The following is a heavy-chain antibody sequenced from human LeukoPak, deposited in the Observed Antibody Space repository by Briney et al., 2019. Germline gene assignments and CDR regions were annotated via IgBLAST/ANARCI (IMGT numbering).Heavy chain of an antibody. Sequence: GGTLRLSCAASGFTFSSSWMTWVRQAPGKGLEWVASIREDGSQKTSVDSVRGRFTISRDNAKNSVYLQMDSLRAEDTAVYYCARGPTNGQAFDYWGQGTLVSVSS. J-gene: IGHJ4*02. D-gene: IGHD2-8*01. CDR2: IREDGSQK. CDR3: ARGPTNGQAFDY. V-gene: IGHV3-7*01. CDR1: GFTFSSSW.